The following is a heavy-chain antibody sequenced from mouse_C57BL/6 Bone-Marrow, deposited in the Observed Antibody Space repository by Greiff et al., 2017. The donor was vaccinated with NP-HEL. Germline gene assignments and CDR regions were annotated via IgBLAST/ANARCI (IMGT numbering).Heavy chain of an antibody. V-gene: IGHV5-9-1*02. Sequence: DVKLQESGEGLVKPGGSLKLSCAASGFTFSSYAMSWVRQTPEKRLEWVAYISSGGDYIYYADTVKGRFTISRDNARNTLYLQMSSLKSEDTAMYYCTRDYYGSSYDAMDYWGQGTSVTVSS. CDR3: TRDYYGSSYDAMDY. CDR2: ISSGGDYI. J-gene: IGHJ4*01. D-gene: IGHD1-1*01. CDR1: GFTFSSYA.